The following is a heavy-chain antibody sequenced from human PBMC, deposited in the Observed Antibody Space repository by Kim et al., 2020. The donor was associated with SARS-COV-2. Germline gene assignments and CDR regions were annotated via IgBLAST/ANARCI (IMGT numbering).Heavy chain of an antibody. CDR2: ISYDGSNK. Sequence: GGSLRLSCAASGFTFSSYAMHWVRQAPGKGLEWVAVISYDGSNKYYVDSVKGRFTISRDNSKNTLYLQMNSLRAEDTAVYYCAREGPVDYYDSSGYVLPRYFDLWGRGTLVTVSS. V-gene: IGHV3-30*04. J-gene: IGHJ2*01. D-gene: IGHD3-22*01. CDR1: GFTFSSYA. CDR3: AREGPVDYYDSSGYVLPRYFDL.